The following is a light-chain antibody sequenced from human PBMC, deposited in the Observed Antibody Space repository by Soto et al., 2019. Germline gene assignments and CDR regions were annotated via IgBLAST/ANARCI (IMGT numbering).Light chain of an antibody. V-gene: IGKV3-20*01. CDR1: QSVGNNY. J-gene: IGKJ4*01. CDR3: QQYANSPLT. CDR2: GAS. Sequence: EIVLTQSPGTLSLSPGERATLSCRASQSVGNNYLAWYQQKPGQAPRLLISGASSRATGIPNRFSGSGSGTDFTLTISRLEPEDFAVYYCQQYANSPLTFGGGTKVEIK.